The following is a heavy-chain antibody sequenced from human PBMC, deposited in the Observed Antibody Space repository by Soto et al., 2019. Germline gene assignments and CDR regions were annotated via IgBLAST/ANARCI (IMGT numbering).Heavy chain of an antibody. D-gene: IGHD2-2*01. CDR2: ISAYNGNT. J-gene: IGHJ6*02. Sequence: ASEMVSCKASGYTFTSYGISWVRQAPGQGLEWMGWISAYNGNTNYAQKLQGRVTMTTDTSTSTAYMELRSLRSDDTAVYYCARDSLIVVVPAAIRPDYYYYGMDVWGQGTTVTVSS. V-gene: IGHV1-18*04. CDR3: ARDSLIVVVPAAIRPDYYYYGMDV. CDR1: GYTFTSYG.